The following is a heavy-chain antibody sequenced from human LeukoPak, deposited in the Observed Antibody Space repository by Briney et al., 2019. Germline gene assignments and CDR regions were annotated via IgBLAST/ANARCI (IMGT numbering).Heavy chain of an antibody. CDR1: GYTFTSYG. V-gene: IGHV1-18*01. Sequence: RASVKVSCKASGYTFTSYGISWVRQAPGQGLEWMGWISTYNGNTNYAQKLQGRVTMTTDTSTSIVYMELRSLRSDDTAVYYCAREGSPFYYYYMDVWGKGTTVTVSS. CDR3: AREGSPFYYYYMDV. J-gene: IGHJ6*03. CDR2: ISTYNGNT. D-gene: IGHD2-15*01.